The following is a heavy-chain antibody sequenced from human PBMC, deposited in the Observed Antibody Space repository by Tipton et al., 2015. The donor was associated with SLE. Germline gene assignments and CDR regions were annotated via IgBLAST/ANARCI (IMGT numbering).Heavy chain of an antibody. CDR2: IYYSGTTATP. J-gene: IGHJ6*03. D-gene: IGHD1-26*01. CDR3: ARGFSGNRYYYYYMDV. Sequence: TLSLTCTVSGGSLSAYYWSWIRLPPGKGLEWIGYIYYSGTTATPDYNPSLKSRVTISVDTSKNQFSLTLTSVTAADTAVYYCARGFSGNRYYYYYMDVWGKGTTVTVSS. V-gene: IGHV4-59*08. CDR1: GGSLSAYY.